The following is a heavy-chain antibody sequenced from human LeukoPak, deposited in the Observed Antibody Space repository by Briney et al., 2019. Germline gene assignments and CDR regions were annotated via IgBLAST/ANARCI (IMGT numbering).Heavy chain of an antibody. J-gene: IGHJ4*02. V-gene: IGHV3-30-3*02. CDR1: GFTFSSYA. CDR3: AKSSYYDSSGYYREYYFDY. Sequence: QPGGSLRLSCAASGFTFSSYAMHWVRQAPGKGLEWVAVISYDGSNKYYADSVKGRFTISRDNSKNTLYLQMNSLRAEDTAVYYCAKSSYYDSSGYYREYYFDYWGQGTLVTVSS. CDR2: ISYDGSNK. D-gene: IGHD3-22*01.